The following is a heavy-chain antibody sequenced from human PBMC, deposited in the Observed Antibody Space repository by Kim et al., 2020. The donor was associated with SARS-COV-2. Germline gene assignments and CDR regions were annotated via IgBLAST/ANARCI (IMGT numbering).Heavy chain of an antibody. CDR3: ARTLTYHGDYYFDY. J-gene: IGHJ4*02. Sequence: STSLKTRLTISKDTSKNQVVLTMTNMDPVDTATYYCARTLTYHGDYYFDYWGQGTLVTVSS. D-gene: IGHD4-17*01. V-gene: IGHV2-70*01.